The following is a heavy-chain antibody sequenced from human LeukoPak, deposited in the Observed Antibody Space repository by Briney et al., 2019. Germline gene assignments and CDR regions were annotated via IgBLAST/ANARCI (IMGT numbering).Heavy chain of an antibody. CDR3: AKVHTSSWSH. V-gene: IGHV3-23*01. Sequence: PGGSLRLSCAASGFTFSSYAMSWVRQAPGKGLEWVSGISGSDGSTNYADSVKGRFTISRDNSKNTLYLQITSLRAEDTAVYFCAKVHTSSWSHWGQGTLVTVSS. J-gene: IGHJ4*02. CDR1: GFTFSSYA. D-gene: IGHD2-2*01. CDR2: ISGSDGST.